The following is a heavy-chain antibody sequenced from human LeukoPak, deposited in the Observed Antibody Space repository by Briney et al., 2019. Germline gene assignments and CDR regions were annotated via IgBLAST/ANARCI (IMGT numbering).Heavy chain of an antibody. CDR1: GFTFSSYS. D-gene: IGHD3-9*01. J-gene: IGHJ4*02. V-gene: IGHV3-30*02. CDR3: AKAYFDWPHPLRE. Sequence: GGSLRLSCAASGFTFSSYSMNWVRQAPGKGLEWVAFIRYDGSNKYYADSVKGRFTISRDNSKNTLYLQMNSLRAEDTAVYYCAKAYFDWPHPLREWGQGTLVTVSS. CDR2: IRYDGSNK.